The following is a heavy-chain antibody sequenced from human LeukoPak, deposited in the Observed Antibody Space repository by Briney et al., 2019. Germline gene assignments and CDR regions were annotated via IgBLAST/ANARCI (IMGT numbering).Heavy chain of an antibody. CDR2: IKQDGSEK. CDR3: AKDTFAAGFDY. J-gene: IGHJ4*02. D-gene: IGHD6-13*01. V-gene: IGHV3-7*01. Sequence: GGSLRLSCAASGFTFSSYWMSWVRQAPGKGLEWVANIKQDGSEKYYVDSVKGRFTISRDNSKNTLYLQMNSLRAEDTAVYYCAKDTFAAGFDYWGQGTLVTVSS. CDR1: GFTFSSYW.